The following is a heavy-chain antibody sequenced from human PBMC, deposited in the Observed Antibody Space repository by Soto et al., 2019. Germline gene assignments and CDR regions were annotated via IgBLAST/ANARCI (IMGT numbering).Heavy chain of an antibody. D-gene: IGHD1-1*01. CDR2: IYPGDSDT. J-gene: IGHJ4*02. V-gene: IGHV5-51*01. Sequence: GESLKISCKGSGYSFTNYWIGWVRQMPGKGLEWMGIIYPGDSDTRYRPSFQGQVTISADKSINTAYLQLSSLKASDTAMYYCARRAASTAFYEYWGQGTLVTVS. CDR3: ARRAASTAFYEY. CDR1: GYSFTNYW.